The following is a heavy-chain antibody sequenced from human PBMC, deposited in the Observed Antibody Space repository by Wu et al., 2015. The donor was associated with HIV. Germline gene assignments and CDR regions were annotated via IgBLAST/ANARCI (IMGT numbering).Heavy chain of an antibody. J-gene: IGHJ4*02. CDR2: IIPILAST. CDR1: GDMFNNYA. CDR3: ARDHFYDSSGYYSFPSY. V-gene: IGHV1-69*13. Sequence: QVQLVQSGAEVKKPGSSVKVSCKASGDMFNNYAISWVRQAPGQGLEWMGMIIPILASTTYAQKFQDRVTITADESTTTVYMELRGLISDDTAVYFCARDHFYDSSGYYSFPSYWGQGNPGLRLI. D-gene: IGHD3-22*01.